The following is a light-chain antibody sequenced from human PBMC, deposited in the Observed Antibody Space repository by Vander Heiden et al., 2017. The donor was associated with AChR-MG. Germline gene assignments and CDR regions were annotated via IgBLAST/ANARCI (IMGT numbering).Light chain of an antibody. CDR1: SSDIGTYTY. V-gene: IGLV2-14*03. J-gene: IGLJ1*01. Sequence: QSALTQPASVSGSPGQWIIITCAGTSSDIGTYTYVSWHQQHPGKAPKLIINDVTNRPSGVPNRFSGSKSGNTASLTISGLQPEDEADYYCGSYTPSSSLPCVFGTGTKV. CDR3: GSYTPSSSLPCV. CDR2: DVT.